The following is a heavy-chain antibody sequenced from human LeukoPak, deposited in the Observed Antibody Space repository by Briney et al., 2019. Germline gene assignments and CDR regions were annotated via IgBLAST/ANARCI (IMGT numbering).Heavy chain of an antibody. CDR1: GGSIKTYY. Sequence: SETLSLTCSVSGGSIKTYYWSWIRQPAGKGLEWIGRIYTSGSTTYNPSLKSRVTMSVDTSKNQFSLKLNSVTAADTAVYYCARDSGTTGEVKFDPWGQGTLVSVSS. CDR3: ARDSGTTGEVKFDP. J-gene: IGHJ5*02. CDR2: IYTSGST. V-gene: IGHV4-4*07. D-gene: IGHD3-10*01.